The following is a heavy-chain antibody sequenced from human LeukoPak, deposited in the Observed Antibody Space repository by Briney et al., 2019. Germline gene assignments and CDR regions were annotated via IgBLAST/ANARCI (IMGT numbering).Heavy chain of an antibody. CDR3: ARADGTNSGTNGFDV. Sequence: ASVKVSCKTSGYRFKVYDILWVRQAPGHGLDYVGWINTYTGRANYAQKFEGRVSMITGTSTSTAYVELTNLTSSDTGLYYCARADGTNSGTNGFDVWGLGTMVTVAS. J-gene: IGHJ3*01. CDR2: INTYTGRA. D-gene: IGHD4-23*01. V-gene: IGHV1-18*01. CDR1: GYRFKVYD.